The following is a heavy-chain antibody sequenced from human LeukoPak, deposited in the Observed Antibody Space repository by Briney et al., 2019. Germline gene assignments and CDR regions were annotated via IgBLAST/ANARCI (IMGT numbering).Heavy chain of an antibody. D-gene: IGHD3-22*01. J-gene: IGHJ4*02. CDR3: AKPTYYYDSSGYVLDY. CDR2: IIPILGIA. V-gene: IGHV1-69*04. CDR1: GGTFSSYA. Sequence: ASVKVSCKASGGTFSSYAISWVRQASGQGLEWMGRIIPILGIANYAQKFRGRVTITADKSTSTAYMELSSLRSEDTAVYYCAKPTYYYDSSGYVLDYWGQGTLVTVSS.